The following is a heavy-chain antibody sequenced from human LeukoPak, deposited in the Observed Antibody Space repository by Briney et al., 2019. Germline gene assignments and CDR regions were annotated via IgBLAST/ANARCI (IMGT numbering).Heavy chain of an antibody. V-gene: IGHV3-15*01. J-gene: IGHJ4*02. D-gene: IGHD3-9*01. Sequence: GGSLRLSCAASGFTFSNAWMSWVRQAPGKGLEWVGRIKSKTDGGTTDYAAPVKGRFTISRDDSKNTLYLQMNSLKTEDTAVYYCTTAHSGPLRYQPDYRGQGTLVTVSS. CDR1: GFTFSNAW. CDR3: TTAHSGPLRYQPDY. CDR2: IKSKTDGGTT.